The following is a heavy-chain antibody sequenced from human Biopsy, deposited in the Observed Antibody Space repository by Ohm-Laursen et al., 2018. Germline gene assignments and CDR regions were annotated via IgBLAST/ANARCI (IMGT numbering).Heavy chain of an antibody. Sequence: SVKVSCKISGYTLTELSIHWVRQTGGKGLEWMGGFDREERKTVYAEKFQGRVTMTEDTSTSTAYMEVWRLRSDDTAVYYCAADINVWNVNYWGQGTQVIVSS. J-gene: IGHJ4*02. CDR2: FDREERKT. D-gene: IGHD1-1*01. CDR3: AADINVWNVNY. CDR1: GYTLTELS. V-gene: IGHV1-24*01.